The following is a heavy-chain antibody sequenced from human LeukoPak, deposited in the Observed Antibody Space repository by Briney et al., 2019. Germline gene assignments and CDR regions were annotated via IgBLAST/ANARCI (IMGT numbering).Heavy chain of an antibody. CDR1: GGSISSYY. V-gene: IGHV4-4*07. J-gene: IGHJ5*02. CDR2: IYTSGST. Sequence: SETLSLTCTVSGGSISSYYWSWIRQPAGKGLEWIGRIYTSGSTNYNPSLKSRVTMSVDTSKNQFSLKLSSVTAADTAVYYCASILYSSGWYGEHNWFDPWGQGTLVTVSS. D-gene: IGHD6-19*01. CDR3: ASILYSSGWYGEHNWFDP.